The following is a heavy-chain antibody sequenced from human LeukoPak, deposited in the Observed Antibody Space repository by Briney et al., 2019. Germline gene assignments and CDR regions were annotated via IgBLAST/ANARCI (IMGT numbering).Heavy chain of an antibody. Sequence: GGSLRLSCAASGFTFSSYGMHWVRQAPGKGLEWVSAISGSGGSTYYADSVKGRFTISRDNSKNTLYLQMNSLRAEDTAVYYCAKVPSRGSSWYDYWGQGTLVTVSS. CDR2: ISGSGGST. D-gene: IGHD6-13*01. CDR3: AKVPSRGSSWYDY. CDR1: GFTFSSYG. J-gene: IGHJ4*02. V-gene: IGHV3-23*01.